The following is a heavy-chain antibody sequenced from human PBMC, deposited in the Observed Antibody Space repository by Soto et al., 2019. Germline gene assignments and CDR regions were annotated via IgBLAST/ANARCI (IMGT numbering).Heavy chain of an antibody. V-gene: IGHV4-30-4*01. CDR1: GGSISSGDYY. J-gene: IGHJ4*02. CDR3: ARDTGYCSGGSCRRPSY. Sequence: PSETLSLTCTVSGGSISSGDYYWSWIRQPPGKGLEWIGYIYYSGSTYYNPSLKSRVTISVDTSKNQFSLKLSSVTAADTAVYYCARDTGYCSGGSCRRPSYWGQGTLVTVSS. CDR2: IYYSGST. D-gene: IGHD2-15*01.